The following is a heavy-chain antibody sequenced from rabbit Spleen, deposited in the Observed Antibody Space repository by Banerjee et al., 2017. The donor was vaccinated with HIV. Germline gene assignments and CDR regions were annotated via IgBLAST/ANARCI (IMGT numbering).Heavy chain of an antibody. D-gene: IGHD8-1*01. J-gene: IGHJ6*01. CDR3: ARGDSNYGRATDL. V-gene: IGHV1S45*01. Sequence: QEQLVESGGGLVQPEGSLTLTCTAAGFSFSNKAVMCWVRQAPGKGLEWIACINAVTGKAVYASWAKGRFTFSKTSSTTVTLQVTRLTAADTATYFCARGDSNYGRATDLWGPGTLVTVS. CDR2: INAVTGKA. CDR1: GFSFSNKAV.